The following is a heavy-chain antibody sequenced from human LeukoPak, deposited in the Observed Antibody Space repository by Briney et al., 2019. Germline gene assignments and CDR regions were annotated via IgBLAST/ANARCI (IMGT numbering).Heavy chain of an antibody. CDR1: GGTFSSYA. D-gene: IGHD1-7*01. Sequence: SVKVSCKASGGTFSSYAISWVRQAPGQGLEWMGGIIPIFGTANYAQKFQGRVTITADESTSTAYMELSSLISEDTAVYYCARDRTRNNWNYDWFDPWGQGTLVTVSS. CDR2: IIPIFGTA. CDR3: ARDRTRNNWNYDWFDP. V-gene: IGHV1-69*13. J-gene: IGHJ5*02.